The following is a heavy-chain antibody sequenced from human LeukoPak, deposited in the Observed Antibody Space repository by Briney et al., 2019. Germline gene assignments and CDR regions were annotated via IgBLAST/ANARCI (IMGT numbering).Heavy chain of an antibody. Sequence: GGSLRLSCAVSGFTFDDFAVSWVRQPPGKGLEWVGFIRSKAYGGTTKNAASVKGRFTISRDDSRSIAYLQMNSLKTEDTAVYYCTRRYNYDSSGYYYVRDAFDIWGQGTMVTVSS. D-gene: IGHD3-22*01. V-gene: IGHV3-49*04. CDR3: TRRYNYDSSGYYYVRDAFDI. CDR2: IRSKAYGGTT. J-gene: IGHJ3*02. CDR1: GFTFDDFA.